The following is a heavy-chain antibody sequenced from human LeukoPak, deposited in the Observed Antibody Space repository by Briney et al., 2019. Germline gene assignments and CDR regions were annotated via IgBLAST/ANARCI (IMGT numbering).Heavy chain of an antibody. D-gene: IGHD2-15*01. CDR1: GGPFSGYY. CDR3: ARGYCSGGSCYPLKSIYYYYMDV. CDR2: INHSGST. Sequence: SETLSLTCAVYGGPFSGYYWNWIRQPPGKGLEWIGEINHSGSTNYNLSLKSRVTISVDTSKNQISLKLTSVTAADTAVYYCARGYCSGGSCYPLKSIYYYYMDVWGKGTTVTFSS. V-gene: IGHV4-34*01. J-gene: IGHJ6*03.